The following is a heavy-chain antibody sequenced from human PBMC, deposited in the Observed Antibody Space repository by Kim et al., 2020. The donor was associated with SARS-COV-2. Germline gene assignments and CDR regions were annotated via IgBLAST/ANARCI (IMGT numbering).Heavy chain of an antibody. D-gene: IGHD1-1*01. V-gene: IGHV4-39*01. CDR3: ARHLTTGTTAAFDY. J-gene: IGHJ4*02. CDR1: GGSISSSSYY. Sequence: SETLSLTCTVSGGSISSSSYYWGWIRQPPGKGLEWIGSIYYSGSTYYNPSLKSLVTISADTSKNQFSLKLSSVTAADTAVYYCARHLTTGTTAAFDYWGQGTLVTVSS. CDR2: IYYSGST.